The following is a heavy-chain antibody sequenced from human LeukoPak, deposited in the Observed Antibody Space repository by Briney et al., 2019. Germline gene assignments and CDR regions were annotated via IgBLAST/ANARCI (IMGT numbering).Heavy chain of an antibody. V-gene: IGHV3-7*01. CDR2: IREDGRKA. J-gene: IGHJ4*02. D-gene: IGHD2-21*02. CDR1: GCTFSDYW. Sequence: GGSLRLACAASGCTFSDYWMTWVRQAPGKGPEWVANIREDGRKAYYVDSVMGRFTISRDNVKNSLYMQMSYLRAEDTAVYSCAGDQVGGHYQFWGQGALVAVS. CDR3: AGDQVGGHYQF.